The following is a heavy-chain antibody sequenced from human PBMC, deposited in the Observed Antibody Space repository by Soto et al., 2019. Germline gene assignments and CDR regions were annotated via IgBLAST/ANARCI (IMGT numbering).Heavy chain of an antibody. Sequence: LXLSVASSGFSCISDAMSWFRQAPGKGLEWVSAISGSCGSTYYEDSVKGRFTISRDNSKNTLYLQMNSLRAEDTAVYYCATAASTYNRNVEGFDYWGQGTQVTVYS. CDR2: ISGSCGST. CDR1: GFSCISDA. J-gene: IGHJ4*02. CDR3: ATAASTYNRNVEGFDY. V-gene: IGHV3-23*01. D-gene: IGHD1-20*01.